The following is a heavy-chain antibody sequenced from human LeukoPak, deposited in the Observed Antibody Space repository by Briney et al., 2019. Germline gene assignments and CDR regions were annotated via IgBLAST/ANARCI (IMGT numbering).Heavy chain of an antibody. CDR2: INPNSGGT. V-gene: IGHV1-2*02. J-gene: IGHJ4*02. CDR1: GYTFTGYY. D-gene: IGHD5-12*01. Sequence: ASVKVSCKASGYTFTGYYMHWVRQAPGQGLEWMRWINPNSGGTNYAQKFQGRVTMTRDTSISTAYMELSRLRSDDTAMYYCARDLGGYDFDYWGQGTLVTVSS. CDR3: ARDLGGYDFDY.